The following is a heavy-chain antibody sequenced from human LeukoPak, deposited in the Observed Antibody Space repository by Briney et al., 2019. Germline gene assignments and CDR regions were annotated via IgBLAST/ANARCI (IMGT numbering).Heavy chain of an antibody. CDR2: ISTGSNYI. D-gene: IGHD5-24*01. CDR3: ARDRRDGYNYDY. CDR1: GFTFSSYS. V-gene: IGHV3-21*01. J-gene: IGHJ4*02. Sequence: VGSLRLSCAASGFTFSSYSMNWVRQAPGKGLEWVSSISTGSNYIYYADSVKGRFTISRDNAKNSLYLQMNSLRAEDTAVYYCARDRRDGYNYDYWGQGTLVTVSS.